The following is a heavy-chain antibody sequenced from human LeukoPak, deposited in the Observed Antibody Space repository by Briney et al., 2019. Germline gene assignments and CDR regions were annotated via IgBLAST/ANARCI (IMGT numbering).Heavy chain of an antibody. V-gene: IGHV4-38-2*01. CDR2: IYHSGST. J-gene: IGHJ4*02. CDR1: GYSISSGYY. D-gene: IGHD3-22*01. Sequence: SETLSLTCAVSGYSISSGYYWGWIRQPPGKGLEWIGSIYHSGSTYYNPSLKSRVTISVDTSKNQFSLKLSSVTAADTAVYYCARLALYDSSGYYWGYYFDYWGQGTLVTVSS. CDR3: ARLALYDSSGYYWGYYFDY.